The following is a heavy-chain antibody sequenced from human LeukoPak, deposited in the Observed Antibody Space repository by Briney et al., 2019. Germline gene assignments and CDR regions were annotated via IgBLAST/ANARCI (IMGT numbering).Heavy chain of an antibody. CDR3: ASPMPWDNNWNDEGNGMDV. CDR2: INSSNSTI. J-gene: IGHJ6*02. D-gene: IGHD1-20*01. V-gene: IGHV3-48*04. CDR1: GFTFSSYS. Sequence: GGPLRLSCAASGFTFSSYSMKWARKAPGKGLERVSYINSSNSTIYDADSVKGRFTISRDNAKNSLYLQMNSLRAEDTAVYYCASPMPWDNNWNDEGNGMDVWGQGTTVTVSS.